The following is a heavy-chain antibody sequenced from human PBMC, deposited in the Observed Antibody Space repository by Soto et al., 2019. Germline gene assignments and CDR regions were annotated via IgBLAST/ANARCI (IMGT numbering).Heavy chain of an antibody. Sequence: ASVEVSCKASGYTFTSYAMHWVRQAPGQRLEWMGWINAGSGNTKYSQKFQGRVTITRDTSASTAYMELSSLRSEDTAVYYCARDLYSSSADYWGQGTLVTVSS. CDR3: ARDLYSSSADY. J-gene: IGHJ4*02. CDR1: GYTFTSYA. V-gene: IGHV1-3*01. D-gene: IGHD6-6*01. CDR2: INAGSGNT.